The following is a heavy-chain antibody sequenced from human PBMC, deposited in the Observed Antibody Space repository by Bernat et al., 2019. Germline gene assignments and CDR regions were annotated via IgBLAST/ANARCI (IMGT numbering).Heavy chain of an antibody. CDR2: IIPILGIA. D-gene: IGHD5-24*01. J-gene: IGHJ4*02. Sequence: QVQLVQSGAEVKKPGSSVKVSCKASGGTFSSYTISWVRQAPGQGLEWMGRIIPILGIANYAQKFQGRVTITADKSTSTAYMELSSLRSEDTAVYYCARSPGDVEMATIGGQGTLVTVSS. CDR1: GGTFSSYT. CDR3: ARSPGDVEMATI. V-gene: IGHV1-69*02.